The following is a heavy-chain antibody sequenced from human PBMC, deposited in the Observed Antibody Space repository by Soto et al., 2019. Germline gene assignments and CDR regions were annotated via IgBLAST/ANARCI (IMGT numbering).Heavy chain of an antibody. CDR3: ARGDCVGGTCYSLAGSFYYDMDV. Sequence: EVQLVESGGGLVQPGGSLRLSCAASGFTFSNYWMYWVRQAPGKGLEWVSRINSDGSVSSHADSVKGRLTISRDNVKNTLYLLIDSLRAEDTAVYYCARGDCVGGTCYSLAGSFYYDMDVWGKGTTVTVFS. CDR1: GFTFSNYW. D-gene: IGHD2-15*01. V-gene: IGHV3-74*02. J-gene: IGHJ6*03. CDR2: INSDGSVS.